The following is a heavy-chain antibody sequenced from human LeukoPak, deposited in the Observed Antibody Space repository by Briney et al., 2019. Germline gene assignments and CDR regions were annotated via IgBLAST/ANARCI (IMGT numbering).Heavy chain of an antibody. CDR3: ARDIIVGANRLDY. Sequence: GASVKVSCKASGGTFSSYAISWVRQAPGQGLEWMGRIIPILGIANYAQKFQGRVTITADKSTSTAYMELSSLRSEDTAVYYCARDIIVGANRLDYWGQGTLVTVSS. CDR1: GGTFSSYA. D-gene: IGHD1-26*01. J-gene: IGHJ4*02. V-gene: IGHV1-69*04. CDR2: IIPILGIA.